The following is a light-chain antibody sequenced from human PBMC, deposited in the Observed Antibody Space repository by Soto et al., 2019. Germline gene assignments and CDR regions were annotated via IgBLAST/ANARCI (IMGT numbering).Light chain of an antibody. CDR2: EVR. CDR1: SSDVVDYDY. J-gene: IGLJ3*02. CDR3: SSYTTSSSLV. V-gene: IGLV2-14*01. Sequence: QSALTQPASVSGSPGQSITISCTGTSSDVVDYDYVSWLQQHPGKAPKLMVYEVRNRPSGVSNRFSGSKSGNTASLTISGLQAEDEADYYCSSYTTSSSLVFGGGTKLTVL.